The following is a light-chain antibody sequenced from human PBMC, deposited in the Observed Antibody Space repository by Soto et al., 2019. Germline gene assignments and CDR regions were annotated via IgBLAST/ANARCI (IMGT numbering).Light chain of an antibody. CDR2: GIS. CDR1: QTVTSTY. V-gene: IGKV3-20*01. J-gene: IGKJ1*01. Sequence: EVVMTQSPATLSVSPGERATLSCRASQTVTSTYLAWYQQKPGQAPRLLIYGISSRATGVPDRFSGSGSGTVFTLTINILEPDDFAVYYCHQYGNSPQTFGQGTKVDIK. CDR3: HQYGNSPQT.